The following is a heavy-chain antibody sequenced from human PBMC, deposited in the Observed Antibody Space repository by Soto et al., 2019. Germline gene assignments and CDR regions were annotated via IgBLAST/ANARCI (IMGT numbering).Heavy chain of an antibody. Sequence: EVQLVESGGGLVQPGGSLRLSCAASGFTFSNYWMYWVRQAPGKGLVWVSRTNSDGSVSSYADSVKGRLTISRDNVKNTLYLQMNSLRAEDTAVYYWARGECVGGTCYALAGSFYYDMDVWGKGTTVTVFS. V-gene: IGHV3-74*01. CDR2: TNSDGSVS. CDR3: ARGECVGGTCYALAGSFYYDMDV. CDR1: GFTFSNYW. D-gene: IGHD2-15*01. J-gene: IGHJ6*03.